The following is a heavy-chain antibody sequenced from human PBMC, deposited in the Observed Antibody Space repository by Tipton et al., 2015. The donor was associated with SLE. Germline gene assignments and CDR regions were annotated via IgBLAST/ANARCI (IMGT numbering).Heavy chain of an antibody. CDR1: GGSISSSSYY. V-gene: IGHV4-39*07. CDR3: ARASPTGEPRAGVHFDY. D-gene: IGHD3-10*01. J-gene: IGHJ4*02. CDR2: IYYSGST. Sequence: TLSLTCTVSGGSISSSSYYWGWIRQPPGKGLEWIGSIYYSGSTYYNPSLKSRVTISVDTSKNQFSLKLSSVTAADTAVYYCARASPTGEPRAGVHFDYWGQGTLVTVSS.